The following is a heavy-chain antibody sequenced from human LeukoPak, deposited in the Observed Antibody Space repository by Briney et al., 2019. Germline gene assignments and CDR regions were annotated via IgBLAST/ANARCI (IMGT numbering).Heavy chain of an antibody. CDR1: GGSISSGYY. Sequence: PSETLSLTCTVSGGSISSGYYWGWIRQPPGKGLEWIGSIYHSGSTYYNPSLKSRVTISVDTSKNQFSLKLSSVTAADTAVYYCARRPYYYGSGSHNWFDPWGQGTLVTVSS. D-gene: IGHD3-10*01. J-gene: IGHJ5*02. CDR3: ARRPYYYGSGSHNWFDP. CDR2: IYHSGST. V-gene: IGHV4-38-2*02.